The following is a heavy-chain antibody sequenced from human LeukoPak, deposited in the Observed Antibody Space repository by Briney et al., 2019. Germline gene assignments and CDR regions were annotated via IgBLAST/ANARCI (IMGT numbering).Heavy chain of an antibody. Sequence: PGGSLRLSCTVSGFTFSDHYIDWVRPAPGKGLEWVGRSRDKANSYTTEYAASVKGRFTISRDDSKNSLYLQMNSLRTEDTAVYYCARTHSSGLRVFDIWGQGTKVTVSS. CDR1: GFTFSDHY. J-gene: IGHJ3*02. CDR3: ARTHSSGLRVFDI. D-gene: IGHD3-22*01. CDR2: SRDKANSYTT. V-gene: IGHV3-72*01.